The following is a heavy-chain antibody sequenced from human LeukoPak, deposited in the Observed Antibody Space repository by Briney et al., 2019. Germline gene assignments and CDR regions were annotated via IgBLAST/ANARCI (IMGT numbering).Heavy chain of an antibody. Sequence: APVKVSCKASGYTFTGDYMHWVRQAPGQGLGWMGWINPNSGGTNYAQKFQGRVTMTRETSISTAYMELSRLRSDDTAVYYCARAGSHYYGMDVWGQGTTVTVSS. D-gene: IGHD3-10*01. CDR2: INPNSGGT. V-gene: IGHV1-2*02. CDR1: GYTFTGDY. J-gene: IGHJ6*02. CDR3: ARAGSHYYGMDV.